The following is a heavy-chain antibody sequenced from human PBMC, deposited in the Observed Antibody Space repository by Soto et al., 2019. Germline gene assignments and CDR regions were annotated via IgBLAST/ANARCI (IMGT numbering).Heavy chain of an antibody. D-gene: IGHD1-26*01. CDR3: ARYYSGSYYFDY. CDR1: GYTFDTYW. CDR2: IYPGDSDT. Sequence: PGESLKISCQGSGYTFDTYWIAWVRQMPGKGLEWMGIIYPGDSDTAYSPSFQGQVTISADKSISTAYLQWSSLKASDTAMYYCARYYSGSYYFDYWGQGTLVTVSS. V-gene: IGHV5-51*01. J-gene: IGHJ4*02.